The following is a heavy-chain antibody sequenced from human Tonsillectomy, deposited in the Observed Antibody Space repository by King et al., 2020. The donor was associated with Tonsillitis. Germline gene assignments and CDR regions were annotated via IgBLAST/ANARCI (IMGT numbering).Heavy chain of an antibody. V-gene: IGHV3-15*01. D-gene: IGHD3-16*01. CDR1: GFTFSDAW. J-gene: IGHJ4*02. CDR2: IKSNRDSGTT. CDR3: PTEHQGGGRYVIAALV. Sequence: QLVQSGGGLVKPGESLRLSCAASGFTFSDAWMSWFRQAPGKGLEWVGRIKSNRDSGTTDYSAPVKGRFTISRDDSKNTLYLQMNSLKTEDTAVYYCPTEHQGGGRYVIAALVGGQGTMVTVSS.